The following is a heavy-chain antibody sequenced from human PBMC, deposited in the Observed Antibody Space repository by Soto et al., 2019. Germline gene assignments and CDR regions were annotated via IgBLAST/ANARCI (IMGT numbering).Heavy chain of an antibody. D-gene: IGHD2-2*01. CDR3: ARLGGYCSRTRCNGYYAMDV. V-gene: IGHV4-39*01. J-gene: IGHJ6*02. Sequence: QVQLQESGPGLVKPSETLSLTCTVSGGSISGGPYSWGWIRQPPGEGLEWIGNFHYGGTTHYNPSLESRVAISVDTSKNQFSLKVTSVTAADTAIYYCARLGGYCSRTRCNGYYAMDVWGQGTTVTVSS. CDR2: FHYGGTT. CDR1: GGSISGGPYS.